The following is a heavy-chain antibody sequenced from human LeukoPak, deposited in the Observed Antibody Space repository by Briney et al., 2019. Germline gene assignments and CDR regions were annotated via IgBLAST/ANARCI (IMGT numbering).Heavy chain of an antibody. J-gene: IGHJ4*02. CDR1: GYTFTKYY. CDR2: INPSGGGT. CDR3: ARDSPYGDPTN. V-gene: IGHV1-46*01. Sequence: ASVKVSCKASGYTFTKYYMHWVRQAPGQGLEWMGMINPSGGGTKYTQKFQGRVTMTRDTSTSTVYMELTSLRSEDTAVYYCARDSPYGDPTNWGQGTLVTVSS. D-gene: IGHD4-17*01.